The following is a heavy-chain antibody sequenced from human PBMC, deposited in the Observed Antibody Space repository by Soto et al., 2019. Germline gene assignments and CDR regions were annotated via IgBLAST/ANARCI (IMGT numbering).Heavy chain of an antibody. J-gene: IGHJ4*02. Sequence: GGSLRLSCAASGFTFSSYGMSWVRQAPGKGLEWVSAISGSGHNTYYADSVKGRFTISRDNSKNTLYLQMNSLRAEDTAVYYCAREEMYSSSWYPDYWGQGTLVTVSS. CDR3: AREEMYSSSWYPDY. V-gene: IGHV3-23*01. CDR1: GFTFSSYG. D-gene: IGHD6-13*01. CDR2: ISGSGHNT.